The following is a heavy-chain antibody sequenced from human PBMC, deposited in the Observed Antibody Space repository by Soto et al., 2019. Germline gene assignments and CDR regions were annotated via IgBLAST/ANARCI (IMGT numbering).Heavy chain of an antibody. V-gene: IGHV3-33*01. CDR2: IWYDGSNK. D-gene: IGHD3-22*01. J-gene: IGHJ6*02. Sequence: PGGSLRLSCAASGFTFSSYGMHWVRQAPGKGLEWVAVIWYDGSNKYYADSVKGRFTISRDNSKNTLYLQMNSLRAEDTAVYYCARELFPLLDYDSSGYYSSYYYYGMDVWGQGTTVTVSS. CDR3: ARELFPLLDYDSSGYYSSYYYYGMDV. CDR1: GFTFSSYG.